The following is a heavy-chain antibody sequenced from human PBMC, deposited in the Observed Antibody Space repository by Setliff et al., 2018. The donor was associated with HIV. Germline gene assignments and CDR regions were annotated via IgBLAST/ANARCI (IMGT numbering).Heavy chain of an antibody. Sequence: GGSLRLSCAASRFTFSNYAMTWVRQAPGKGLEWVSVISGSGGSTYYADSVKGRFTISRDNSKNTLYLQMNSLRADDTAVYCCARDWRSGYDLNFDYWGQGTLVTVSS. CDR2: ISGSGGST. V-gene: IGHV3-23*01. CDR3: ARDWRSGYDLNFDY. D-gene: IGHD5-12*01. J-gene: IGHJ4*02. CDR1: RFTFSNYA.